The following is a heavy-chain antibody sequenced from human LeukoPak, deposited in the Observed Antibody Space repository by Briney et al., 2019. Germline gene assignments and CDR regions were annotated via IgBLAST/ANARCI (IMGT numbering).Heavy chain of an antibody. J-gene: IGHJ6*03. V-gene: IGHV1-2*02. D-gene: IGHD3-9*01. CDR2: INPNSGGT. CDR3: ARDGLGGRYFDWLLSAGLPPTHSQTMDV. Sequence: ASVKVSCKASGYTFTAYYMHWVRQAPGQGLEWMGWINPNSGGTNYAQKLQGRVTMTTDTSTSTAYMELRSLRSDDTAVYYCARDGLGGRYFDWLLSAGLPPTHSQTMDVWGKGTTVTVSS. CDR1: GYTFTAYY.